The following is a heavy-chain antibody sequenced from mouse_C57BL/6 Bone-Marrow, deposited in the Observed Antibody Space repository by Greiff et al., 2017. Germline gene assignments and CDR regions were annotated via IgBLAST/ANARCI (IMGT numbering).Heavy chain of an antibody. J-gene: IGHJ3*01. CDR1: GYTFTEYT. Sequence: QVQLKESGAELVKPGASVKLSCKASGYTFTEYTIHWVKQRSGQGLEWIGWFYPGSGSIKYNEKFKDKATLTADKSSSTVYMELSRLTSEDSAVYFCARHEETIYYGYDAGFAYWGQGTLVTVS. D-gene: IGHD2-2*01. CDR3: ARHEETIYYGYDAGFAY. CDR2: FYPGSGSI. V-gene: IGHV1-62-2*01.